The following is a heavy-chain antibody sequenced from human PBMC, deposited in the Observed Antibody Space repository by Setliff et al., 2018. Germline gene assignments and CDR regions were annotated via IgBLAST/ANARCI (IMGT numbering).Heavy chain of an antibody. Sequence: ASVKVSCKDSGYTFTSYGISWVRQAPGQGLEWMGWISAYNGNTNYAQKLQGRVTMTTDTSTSTAYMELRSLSSDDTAVYYCARDGEYYDYVWGSYRVFFDYWGQGTLVTVSS. D-gene: IGHD3-16*02. CDR1: GYTFTSYG. V-gene: IGHV1-18*01. J-gene: IGHJ4*02. CDR2: ISAYNGNT. CDR3: ARDGEYYDYVWGSYRVFFDY.